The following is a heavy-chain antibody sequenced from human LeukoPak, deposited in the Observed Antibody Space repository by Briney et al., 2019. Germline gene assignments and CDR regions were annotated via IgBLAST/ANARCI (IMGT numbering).Heavy chain of an antibody. V-gene: IGHV3-23*01. Sequence: GGSLRLSSAASGFTFSSYAMSWVRQAPGKGLEWVSAISGSGGSTYYADSVKGRFTISRDNSKNTLYLQMNSLRAEDTAVYYCAKAAIVVVINAGFDYWGQGTLVTVSS. CDR3: AKAAIVVVINAGFDY. J-gene: IGHJ4*02. D-gene: IGHD3-22*01. CDR2: ISGSGGST. CDR1: GFTFSSYA.